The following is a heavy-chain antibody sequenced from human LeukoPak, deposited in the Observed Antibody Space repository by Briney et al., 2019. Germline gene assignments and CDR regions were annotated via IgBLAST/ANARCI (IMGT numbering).Heavy chain of an antibody. D-gene: IGHD3-22*01. Sequence: SETLSLTCAVSPLSVTNYYWSWIRQPPGKGLEGIGYIYYTGNTNYNPSLKSRVILSLDTSKNQFSLRLNSVTATDTAVYYCARHASYFYSSPYADWGQGTLVTVSS. V-gene: IGHV4-59*08. J-gene: IGHJ4*02. CDR3: ARHASYFYSSPYAD. CDR1: PLSVTNYY. CDR2: IYYTGNT.